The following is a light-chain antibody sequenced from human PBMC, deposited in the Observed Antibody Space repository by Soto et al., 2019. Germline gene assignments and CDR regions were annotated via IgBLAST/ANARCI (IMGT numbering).Light chain of an antibody. CDR1: QSISSY. J-gene: IGKJ5*01. CDR3: QQSYSTLPIT. V-gene: IGKV1-39*01. CDR2: AAS. Sequence: IQMPQSTSSLSASVGDRVTITCLSSQSISSYLNWYQQKPGKAPKLLIYAASSLQSGVPSRFSGSGSGTDFTLTISSLQPEDFATYHCQQSYSTLPITFGQGTRLAI.